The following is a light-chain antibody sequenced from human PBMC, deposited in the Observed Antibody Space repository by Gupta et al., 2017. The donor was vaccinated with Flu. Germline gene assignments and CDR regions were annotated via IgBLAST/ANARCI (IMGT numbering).Light chain of an antibody. CDR2: DVS. CDR3: SSYTSVSTIFVD. Sequence: SALTQPASVSGSPVPSLTISCTGTPRDVCGDNSVSCYQQRPGTAPKLMIYDVSKRHSGMTHAVSGSKSGNTAALTISGLQAADEADYYCSSYTSVSTIFVDFGGGTKLTVL. V-gene: IGLV2-14*01. CDR1: PRDVCGDNS. J-gene: IGLJ2*01.